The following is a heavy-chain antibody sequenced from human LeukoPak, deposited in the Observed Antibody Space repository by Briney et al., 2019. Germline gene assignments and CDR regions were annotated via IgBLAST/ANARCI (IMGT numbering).Heavy chain of an antibody. Sequence: GGSLRLSCAASGFTFSSYAMSWVRQAPGKGLEWVSAISGSGGSTYYADSGKGRFTISRDNSKNTLYLQMNSLRAEDTAVYYGAKGRRYYYGSGSYSDYWGQGTLVTVSS. CDR2: ISGSGGST. CDR3: AKGRRYYYGSGSYSDY. CDR1: GFTFSSYA. D-gene: IGHD3-10*01. V-gene: IGHV3-23*01. J-gene: IGHJ4*02.